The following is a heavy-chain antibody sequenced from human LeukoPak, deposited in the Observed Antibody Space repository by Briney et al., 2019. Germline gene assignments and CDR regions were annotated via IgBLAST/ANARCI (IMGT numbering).Heavy chain of an antibody. Sequence: SETLSLTCTVSGGSISSYYWSWIRQPPGKGLEWIGYIYYSGSTNYNPSLKNRVTTSVDTSKNQFSLNLNSVTAADTAVYYCTRHPGGNDAHRFDYWGQGLLVTVSS. CDR2: IYYSGST. V-gene: IGHV4-59*08. D-gene: IGHD4-23*01. CDR3: TRHPGGNDAHRFDY. CDR1: GGSISSYY. J-gene: IGHJ4*02.